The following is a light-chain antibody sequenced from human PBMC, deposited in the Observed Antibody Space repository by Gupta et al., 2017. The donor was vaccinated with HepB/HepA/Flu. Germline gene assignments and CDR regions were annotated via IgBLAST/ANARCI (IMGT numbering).Light chain of an antibody. Sequence: IQLTQSPSSLSASVGDSVTITCRASQTMNNFLHWYQQKPGEAPKLLIYAASSLQSGVPSRFRGSGSGTDFTLTINSLQPEEFATYYCQQSYSTPLTFGGGTKVEIK. CDR1: QTMNNF. CDR3: QQSYSTPLT. CDR2: AAS. J-gene: IGKJ4*01. V-gene: IGKV1-39*01.